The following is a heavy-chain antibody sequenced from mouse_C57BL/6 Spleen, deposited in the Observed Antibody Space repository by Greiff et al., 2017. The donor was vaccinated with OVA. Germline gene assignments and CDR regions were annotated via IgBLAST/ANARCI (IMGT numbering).Heavy chain of an antibody. J-gene: IGHJ2*01. Sequence: VQLKQPGAELVKPGASVKMSCKASGYTFTSYWITWVKQRPGQGLEWIGDIYPGSGSTNYNEKFKSQATLTVDTSSSTAYMQLSSLTSEDSAVYYCARKGYNYDGGFDYWGQGTTLTVSS. CDR2: IYPGSGST. CDR3: ARKGYNYDGGFDY. D-gene: IGHD2-12*01. V-gene: IGHV1-55*01. CDR1: GYTFTSYW.